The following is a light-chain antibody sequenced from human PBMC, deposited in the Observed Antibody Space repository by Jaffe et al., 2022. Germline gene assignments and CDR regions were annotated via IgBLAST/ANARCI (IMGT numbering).Light chain of an antibody. CDR1: QGISSY. CDR2: DAS. Sequence: DIQLTQSPSFLSASVGDRVTITCRASQGISSYLAWYQQIPGKAPKLLIYDASTLQSGVPSRFSGSGSGTEFTLTISSLQPEDFATYYCQQFNSYPLTFGQGTKVEIK. J-gene: IGKJ1*01. CDR3: QQFNSYPLT. V-gene: IGKV1-9*01.